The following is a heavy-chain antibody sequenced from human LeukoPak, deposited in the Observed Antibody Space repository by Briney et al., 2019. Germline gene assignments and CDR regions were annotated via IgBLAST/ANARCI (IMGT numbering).Heavy chain of an antibody. D-gene: IGHD3-22*01. CDR3: ERHAGYCYDSSGYPDDYGMDV. V-gene: IGHV5-51*01. CDR1: GYSFTSYC. Sequence: GESLKISCKGSGYSFTSYCGVWVRQMPGKGLEWMGIIYPGDSDTRYNPSFQGQVTISADNSISTAYLQWSSLKASDTAMYYCERHAGYCYDSSGYPDDYGMDVWGQGTTVTVSS. J-gene: IGHJ6*02. CDR2: IYPGDSDT.